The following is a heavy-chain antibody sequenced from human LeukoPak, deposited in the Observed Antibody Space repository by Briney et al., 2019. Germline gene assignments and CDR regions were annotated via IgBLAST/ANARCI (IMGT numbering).Heavy chain of an antibody. CDR3: ASLMTTVVTRGYYFDY. CDR1: GGTFSSYA. V-gene: IGHV1-69*04. D-gene: IGHD4-23*01. J-gene: IGHJ4*02. CDR2: IIPILGIA. Sequence: GASVKVSCKASGGTFSSYAISWVRQAPGQGLEWMGRIIPILGIANYARKFQGRVTITADKSTSTAYMELSSLRSEDTAVYYCASLMTTVVTRGYYFDYWGQGTLVTVSS.